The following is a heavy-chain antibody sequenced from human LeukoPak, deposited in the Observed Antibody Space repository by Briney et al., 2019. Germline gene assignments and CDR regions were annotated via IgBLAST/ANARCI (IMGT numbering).Heavy chain of an antibody. CDR2: IWSDGSNK. V-gene: IGHV3-33*01. D-gene: IGHD4-23*01. CDR1: GFTFNIYG. J-gene: IGHJ4*02. CDR3: ARADSMVVTPSLFDY. Sequence: GGSLRLSCAASGFTFNIYGMHWVRQAPGKGPEWVAVIWSDGSNKYYADSVKGRFTISRDNSKNTLYLQMNSLRAEDTAVYYCARADSMVVTPSLFDYWGQGTLVTVSS.